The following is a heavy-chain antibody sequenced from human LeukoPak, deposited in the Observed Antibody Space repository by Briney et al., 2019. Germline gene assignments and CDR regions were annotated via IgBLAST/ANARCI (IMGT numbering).Heavy chain of an antibody. V-gene: IGHV3-23*01. CDR3: ARDTSYYDSSGSFDY. J-gene: IGHJ4*02. D-gene: IGHD3-22*01. CDR1: GFTFSSYA. CDR2: ISGSGGST. Sequence: GGSLRLSCAASGFTFSSYAMNWVRQAPGKGLEWASIISGSGGSTNYADSVKGRFTISRDNSKNTLYLQMNSLRAEDTAVYYCARDTSYYDSSGSFDYWGQGTLVTVSS.